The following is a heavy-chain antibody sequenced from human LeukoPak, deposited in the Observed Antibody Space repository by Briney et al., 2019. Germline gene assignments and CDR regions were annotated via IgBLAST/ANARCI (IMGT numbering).Heavy chain of an antibody. CDR2: ISNDGSNK. CDR3: AKGYSPSWFDP. D-gene: IGHD6-13*01. V-gene: IGHV3-30*04. CDR1: GFTFSTYP. J-gene: IGHJ5*02. Sequence: GGSLRLSCAASGFTFSTYPMHWVRQAPGKGLEWVAVISNDGSNKYYADSVKGRFTLSRDSSKNTLYLQMNSLRAEDTAVYYCAKGYSPSWFDPWGQGTLVTVSS.